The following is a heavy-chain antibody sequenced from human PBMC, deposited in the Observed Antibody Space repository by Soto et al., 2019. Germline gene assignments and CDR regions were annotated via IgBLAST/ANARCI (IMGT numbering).Heavy chain of an antibody. V-gene: IGHV1-18*04. J-gene: IGHJ4*02. D-gene: IGHD4-17*01. CDR3: AGDSTTVTHGY. CDR1: GYTFTSYG. CDR2: ISAYNGNT. Sequence: ASVKVSCKASGYTFTSYGISWVRQAPGQGLEWMGWISAYNGNTNYAQKPQGRVTMTTDTSTSTAYMELRSLRSDDTAVYYCAGDSTTVTHGYWGQGTLVTVSS.